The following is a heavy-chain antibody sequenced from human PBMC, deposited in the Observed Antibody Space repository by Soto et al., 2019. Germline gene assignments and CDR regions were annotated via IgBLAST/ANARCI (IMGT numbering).Heavy chain of an antibody. V-gene: IGHV3-33*01. Sequence: QVQLVESGGGVVQPGRSLRLSCEESGFTFSSYGMHWVRQAPGKGLEWVAVVWYDGSNKFYADSLKGRFTISRDNSKNTLYLQITSLRAEDTAAYYCARDYTPYADYVGGFDYWGQGTLVTVSS. CDR2: VWYDGSNK. D-gene: IGHD4-17*01. CDR3: ARDYTPYADYVGGFDY. CDR1: GFTFSSYG. J-gene: IGHJ4*02.